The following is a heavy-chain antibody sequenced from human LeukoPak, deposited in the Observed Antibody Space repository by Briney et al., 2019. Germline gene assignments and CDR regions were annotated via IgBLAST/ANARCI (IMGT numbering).Heavy chain of an antibody. CDR2: ISGSGGST. D-gene: IGHD6-13*01. CDR1: GFTFSRYA. J-gene: IGHJ4*02. V-gene: IGHV3-23*01. CDR3: AKRRAPNSSWYCDY. Sequence: GGSLRLSCAASGFTFSRYAMNWVRQAPGKGLEWVSAISGSGGSTYYADSVKGRFTISRDNSKNTLYLQMNSLRAEDTAVYYCAKRRAPNSSWYCDYWGQGTLVTVSS.